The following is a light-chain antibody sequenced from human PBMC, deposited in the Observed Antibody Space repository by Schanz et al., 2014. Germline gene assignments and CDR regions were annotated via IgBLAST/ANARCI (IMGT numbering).Light chain of an antibody. Sequence: IVMTQSPDSLAVSLGQRATINCKSSQSISYSSNNKIYLAWYQQKPGQPPKLLIYWASTRESGVPDRFSGSGSGTDFTLTISSLQAEDVAVYYCQQYYSIPLTFGGGTKVEIK. CDR1: QSISYSSNNKIY. CDR2: WAS. V-gene: IGKV4-1*01. CDR3: QQYYSIPLT. J-gene: IGKJ4*01.